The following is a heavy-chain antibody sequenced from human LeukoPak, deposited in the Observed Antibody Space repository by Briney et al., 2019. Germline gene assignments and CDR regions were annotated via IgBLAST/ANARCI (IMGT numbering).Heavy chain of an antibody. CDR2: INHGGST. D-gene: IGHD2-21*01. V-gene: IGHV4-34*01. CDR1: GENFSIYF. J-gene: IGHJ4*02. CDR3: ARPGLAYCGADCYSTEGYYFDY. Sequence: SETLSLTCAVYGENFSIYFYSWVRQPPGKGLEWIGEINHGGSTSYNPSLKSRVTISVDTSKNQFSLRLSSVTAADTAMYYCARPGLAYCGADCYSTEGYYFDYWSQGTLVTVSS.